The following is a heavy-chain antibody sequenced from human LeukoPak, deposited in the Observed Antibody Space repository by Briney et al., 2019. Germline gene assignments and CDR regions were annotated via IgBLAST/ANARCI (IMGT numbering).Heavy chain of an antibody. D-gene: IGHD5-18*01. J-gene: IGHJ4*02. CDR3: ARRGYSYGYSLFD. V-gene: IGHV4-39*01. CDR1: GGSISSSSYY. Sequence: SETLSLTCTVSGGSISSSSYYWGWIRQPPGKGLEWIGSIYYSGSTYYNPSHKSRVTISVDTSKNQFSLKLRSVTAADTAVYYCARRGYSYGYSLFDWGQGTLVTVSS. CDR2: IYYSGST.